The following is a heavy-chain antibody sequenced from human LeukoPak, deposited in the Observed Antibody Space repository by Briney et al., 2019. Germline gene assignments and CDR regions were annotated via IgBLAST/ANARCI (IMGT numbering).Heavy chain of an antibody. J-gene: IGHJ4*02. V-gene: IGHV3-11*01. D-gene: IGHD5-18*01. CDR1: GFTVSDYY. CDR3: ARVISSSYGLDS. CDR2: ISSSGNNI. Sequence: PGGSLRLSCAASGFTVSDYYMSWIRQAPGKGPEWVSYISSSGNNIYFADSVKGRFTVSRDNAKDSLYLQMNSLRVEDTAVYYCARVISSSYGLDSWGQGTLVTVSS.